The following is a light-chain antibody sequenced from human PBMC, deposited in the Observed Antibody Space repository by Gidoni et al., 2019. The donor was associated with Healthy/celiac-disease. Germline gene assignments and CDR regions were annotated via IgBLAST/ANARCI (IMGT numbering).Light chain of an antibody. Sequence: EIVLTQSPGTLSLSPGERATLSCRASQSVSSSYLAWYQQKPGQAPRLLIYGASSRATGIPDRVSGSWSGTDFTLTISRLEPEDFAVYYCQQYGSSPPRTFGQGTKVEIK. J-gene: IGKJ1*01. CDR2: GAS. V-gene: IGKV3-20*01. CDR3: QQYGSSPPRT. CDR1: QSVSSSY.